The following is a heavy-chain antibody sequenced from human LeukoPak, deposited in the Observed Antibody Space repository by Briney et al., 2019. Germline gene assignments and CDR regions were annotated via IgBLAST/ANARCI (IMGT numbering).Heavy chain of an antibody. CDR2: ISGSGGST. Sequence: SGGSLRLSCAASGFTFSSYAMSWVRQAPGKGLEWVSAISGSGGSTYYADSVKGRFTISRDNSKNTLYLQMNSLRAEDTAVYYCANRHAYYYDSSGYYPFDYWGQGTLVTVSS. D-gene: IGHD3-22*01. CDR1: GFTFSSYA. V-gene: IGHV3-23*01. CDR3: ANRHAYYYDSSGYYPFDY. J-gene: IGHJ4*02.